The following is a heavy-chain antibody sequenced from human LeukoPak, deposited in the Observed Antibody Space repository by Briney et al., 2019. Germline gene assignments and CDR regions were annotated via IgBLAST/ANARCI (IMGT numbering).Heavy chain of an antibody. CDR3: ARSSQGTTDSDY. CDR1: GGSISSYY. Sequence: SETLSLTCTVSGGSISSYYWSWIRQPAGKGLEWIGRIYTSGSTNYNPSLKNRVTMSVDTSKNQFSLKLSSVPAADTAMYYCARSSQGTTDSDYWGQGTLVTVSS. J-gene: IGHJ4*02. D-gene: IGHD4-17*01. V-gene: IGHV4-4*07. CDR2: IYTSGST.